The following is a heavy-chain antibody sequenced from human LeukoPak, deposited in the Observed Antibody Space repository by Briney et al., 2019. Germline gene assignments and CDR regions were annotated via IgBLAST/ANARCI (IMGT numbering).Heavy chain of an antibody. CDR2: ISGDGGST. J-gene: IGHJ4*02. Sequence: GGSLRLSCAASGFTFDDYAMHWVRQAPGKGLEWVSLISGDGGSTYYADSVKGRFTISRDNAKNSLYLQMNSLRAEDTAVYYCARGKYSSGWFDYWGQGTLVTVSS. CDR1: GFTFDDYA. D-gene: IGHD6-19*01. V-gene: IGHV3-43*02. CDR3: ARGKYSSGWFDY.